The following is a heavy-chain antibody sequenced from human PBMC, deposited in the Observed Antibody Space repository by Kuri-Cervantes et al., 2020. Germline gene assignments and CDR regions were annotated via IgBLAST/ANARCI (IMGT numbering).Heavy chain of an antibody. CDR1: GYTFTSYA. J-gene: IGHJ4*02. V-gene: IGHV1-3*01. CDR2: INAGNGNT. Sequence: ASVKVPCKASGYTFTSYAMRWVRQAPGQRLEWMGWINAGNGNTKYSQKFQGRVTITRDTSASTAYMELSSLRSEDTAVYYCARQNGYSGYAEYFDYWGQGTLVTVSS. CDR3: ARQNGYSGYAEYFDY. D-gene: IGHD5-12*01.